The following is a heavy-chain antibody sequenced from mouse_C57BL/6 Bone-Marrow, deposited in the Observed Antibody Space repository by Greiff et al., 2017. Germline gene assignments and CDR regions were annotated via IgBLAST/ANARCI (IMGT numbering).Heavy chain of an antibody. CDR1: GYTFTSYW. V-gene: IGHV1-74*01. Sequence: VQLQQPGAELVKPGASVTVSCKASGYTFTSYWLPWVKQRPGQGLEWIGRLPPSDSDTTYNQKFKGKAPLTVDQSSRTAYMQLSSLTSEDSAVYDCAIRDGFDYWGQGTTLTVSS. J-gene: IGHJ2*01. D-gene: IGHD3-3*01. CDR2: LPPSDSDT. CDR3: AIRDGFDY.